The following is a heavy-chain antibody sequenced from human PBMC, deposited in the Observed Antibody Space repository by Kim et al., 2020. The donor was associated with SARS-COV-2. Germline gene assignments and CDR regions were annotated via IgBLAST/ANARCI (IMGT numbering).Heavy chain of an antibody. D-gene: IGHD3-16*01. CDR2: DGWTT. J-gene: IGHJ4*02. V-gene: IGHV3-15*01. CDR3: TTARAWGY. Sequence: DGWTTDYVAPVKGRFTISRDDSKNTMYLQMNSLKTEDTAVYYCTTARAWGYWGQGTLVTVSP.